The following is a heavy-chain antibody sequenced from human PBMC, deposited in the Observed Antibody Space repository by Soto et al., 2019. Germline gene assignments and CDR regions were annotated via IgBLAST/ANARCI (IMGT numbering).Heavy chain of an antibody. Sequence: QVQLVQSGAEVKKPGSSVRVSCKASGGTFSTHAISWVRQAPGRGPEWIGGIIPMYGSRKYAPNFQGRVTMIADASTNTASMELSSLRSEDTAVYYCARAPYVDYSVRLGYYGLDVWGQGTTVTVSS. D-gene: IGHD3-9*01. CDR1: GGTFSTHA. V-gene: IGHV1-69*01. CDR3: ARAPYVDYSVRLGYYGLDV. J-gene: IGHJ6*02. CDR2: IIPMYGSR.